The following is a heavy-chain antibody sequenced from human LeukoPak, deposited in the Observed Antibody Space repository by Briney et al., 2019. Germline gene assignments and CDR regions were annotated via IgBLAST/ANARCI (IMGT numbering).Heavy chain of an antibody. CDR3: TSRDVVVPAAISIGMDV. Sequence: GGSLRLSCAASGFTFSGSAMHWVRQASGEGLEWVGRIRSKANSYATAYAASVKGRFTISRDDSKNTAYLQMNSLKTEDTAVYYCTSRDVVVPAAISIGMDVWGQGTTVTVSS. CDR1: GFTFSGSA. V-gene: IGHV3-73*01. CDR2: IRSKANSYAT. J-gene: IGHJ6*02. D-gene: IGHD2-2*01.